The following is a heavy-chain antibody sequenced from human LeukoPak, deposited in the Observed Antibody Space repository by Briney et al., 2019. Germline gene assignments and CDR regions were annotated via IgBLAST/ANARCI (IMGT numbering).Heavy chain of an antibody. CDR2: ISSSGSTI. CDR3: ASGHDYGGNSGASVVRY. V-gene: IGHV3-11*01. CDR1: GFTFSDYY. D-gene: IGHD4-23*01. J-gene: IGHJ4*02. Sequence: PGGSLRLSCAASGFTFSDYYMSWIRQAPGKGLEWVSYISSSGSTIYYADSVKGRFTISRDNAKNSLYLQRDSLRAEDTAVYYCASGHDYGGNSGASVVRYWGQGTLVTVSS.